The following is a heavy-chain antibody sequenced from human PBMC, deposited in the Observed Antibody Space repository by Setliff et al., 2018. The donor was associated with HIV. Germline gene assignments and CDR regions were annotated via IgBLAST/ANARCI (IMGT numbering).Heavy chain of an antibody. V-gene: IGHV1-69*13. CDR1: GGTFSSYA. D-gene: IGHD3-3*01. Sequence: GASVKVSCKASGGTFSSYAISWVRQTPGQGLEWMGGIIAISGTPNYAQKFQGRVTITADESTSTAYMELSSLRSEDTVVYYCARGERGFLDFNWFDPWGQGTLVTVSS. CDR3: ARGERGFLDFNWFDP. J-gene: IGHJ5*02. CDR2: IIAISGTP.